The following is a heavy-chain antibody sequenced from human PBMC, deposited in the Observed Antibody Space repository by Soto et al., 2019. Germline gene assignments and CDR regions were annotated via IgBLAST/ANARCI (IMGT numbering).Heavy chain of an antibody. V-gene: IGHV1-2*04. D-gene: IGHD6-6*01. CDR2: INPNSGGT. CDR1: GYTFTGYY. J-gene: IGHJ3*02. CDR3: ASSIAARDDAFDI. Sequence: ASVKVSCKASGYTFTGYYMHWVRQAPGQGLEWMGWINPNSGGTNYAQKFQGWVTMTRDTSISTAYMELSRLRSDYTAVYYCASSIAARDDAFDIWGQGTMVTVSS.